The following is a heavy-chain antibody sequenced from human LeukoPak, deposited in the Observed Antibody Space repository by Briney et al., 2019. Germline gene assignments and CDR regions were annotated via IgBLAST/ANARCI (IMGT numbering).Heavy chain of an antibody. CDR2: ISAYNGNT. CDR3: AGSLGYCTSNVCYLKY. D-gene: IGHD2-8*01. CDR1: GYTFTSYG. Sequence: PLASVKVSCKASGYTFTSYGISWVRQAPGQGLEWMGWISAYNGNTNYAQKLQGRVTMTTDTSTSTAYMELRSLRSDDTAVYYCAGSLGYCTSNVCYLKYWGQGTLVTVSS. J-gene: IGHJ4*02. V-gene: IGHV1-18*01.